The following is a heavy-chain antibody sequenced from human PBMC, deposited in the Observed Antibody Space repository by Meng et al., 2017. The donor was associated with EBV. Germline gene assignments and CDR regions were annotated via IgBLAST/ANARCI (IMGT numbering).Heavy chain of an antibody. CDR2: INPAGGNT. CDR1: GNHFTRYY. D-gene: IGHD1/OR15-1a*01. V-gene: IGHV1-46*01. Sequence: QGPLVQCEAEGKRPGALSKGSDKASGNHFTRYYLHWVRQAPGQGLEWMGIINPAGGNTNYAQKFRGRFTMTRDTSTSTVYMSLSILTSEDTAVYYCVRELVGGTFDYWGQGTLVTVSS. CDR3: VRELVGGTFDY. J-gene: IGHJ4*02.